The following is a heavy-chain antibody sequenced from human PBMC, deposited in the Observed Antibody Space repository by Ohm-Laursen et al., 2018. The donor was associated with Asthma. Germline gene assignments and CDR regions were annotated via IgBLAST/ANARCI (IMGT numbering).Heavy chain of an antibody. D-gene: IGHD2-2*01. Sequence: SETLSLTCTVSGDSVSSDNYYWSWIRQPPGKGLEWIGYIYYSGSTYYSPSLKSRVTISVDTSKNQFSLKLSSVTAADTTVYYCAREGYCSSTSCYGHYYYGMDVWGQGTTVTVSS. CDR3: AREGYCSSTSCYGHYYYGMDV. J-gene: IGHJ6*02. V-gene: IGHV4-61*01. CDR2: IYYSGST. CDR1: GDSVSSDNYY.